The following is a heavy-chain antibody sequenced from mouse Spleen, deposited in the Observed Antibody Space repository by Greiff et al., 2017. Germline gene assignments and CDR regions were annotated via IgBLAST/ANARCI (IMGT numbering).Heavy chain of an antibody. J-gene: IGHJ4*01. D-gene: IGHD2-3*01. CDR3: ARGGWSSYAMDY. V-gene: IGHV1-66*01. CDR1: GYSFTSYY. Sequence: VQLQESGPELVKPGASVKISCKASGYSFTSYYIHWVKQRPGQGLEWIGWIYPGSGNTKYNEKFKGKATLTADTSSSTAYMQLSSLTSEDSAVYYCARGGWSSYAMDYWGQGTSVTVSS. CDR2: IYPGSGNT.